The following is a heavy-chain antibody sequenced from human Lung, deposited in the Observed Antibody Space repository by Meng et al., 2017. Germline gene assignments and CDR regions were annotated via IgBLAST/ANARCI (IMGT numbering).Heavy chain of an antibody. Sequence: LTVRSADQSQTRWPSLKVARTHSGYTSSDYYIPWVRPAPGQGLEWMGRIDPKNGDTHYAQKFQGRVTMTGDTSISTAYMDLSGLRSDDTAVYYCARDEDISAAGKLFGDYWGQGTLVTVSS. D-gene: IGHD6-13*01. J-gene: IGHJ4*02. CDR1: GYTSSDYY. CDR2: IDPKNGDT. V-gene: IGHV1-2*06. CDR3: ARDEDISAAGKLFGDY.